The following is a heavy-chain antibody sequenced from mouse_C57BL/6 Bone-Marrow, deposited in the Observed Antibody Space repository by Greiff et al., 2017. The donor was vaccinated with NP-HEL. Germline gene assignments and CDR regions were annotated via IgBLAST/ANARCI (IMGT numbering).Heavy chain of an antibody. CDR1: GFSLTSYG. CDR3: ARRYAMDY. V-gene: IGHV2-2*01. Sequence: VMLVESGPGLVQPSQSLSITCTVSGFSLTSYGVHWVRQSPGKGLEWLGVIWSGGSTDSNAAFISRLSISKDNSKSQVFFKMNSLQADDTAIYYCARRYAMDYWGQGTSVTVSS. J-gene: IGHJ4*01. CDR2: IWSGGST.